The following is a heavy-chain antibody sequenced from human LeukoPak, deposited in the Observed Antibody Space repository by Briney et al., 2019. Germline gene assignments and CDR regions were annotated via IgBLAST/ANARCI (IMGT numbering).Heavy chain of an antibody. V-gene: IGHV1-2*04. J-gene: IGHJ4*02. CDR1: GYTFTGYY. Sequence: ASVKVSCKASGYTFTGYYMHWVRQAPGQGLEGMGWINPNSGGTNYAQNFQGWVTMTRDTSISTAYMELSRLRSDATAVYYCARAAMNLDGYNWWYFDYWGQGTLVTVSS. CDR3: ARAAMNLDGYNWWYFDY. D-gene: IGHD5-24*01. CDR2: INPNSGGT.